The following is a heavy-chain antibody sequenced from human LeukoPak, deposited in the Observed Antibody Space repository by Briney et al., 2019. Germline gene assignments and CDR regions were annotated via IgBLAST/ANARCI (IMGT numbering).Heavy chain of an antibody. Sequence: SETLSLTCTVSGGSISSYYWSWIRQPAGMGLEWIGRIYTSGSTNYNPSLKSRVTMSVDTSKNQFSLKLSSVTAADTAVYYCARVGLIAVAGTLGFDYWGQGTLVTVSP. CDR3: ARVGLIAVAGTLGFDY. CDR1: GGSISSYY. J-gene: IGHJ4*02. D-gene: IGHD6-19*01. CDR2: IYTSGST. V-gene: IGHV4-4*07.